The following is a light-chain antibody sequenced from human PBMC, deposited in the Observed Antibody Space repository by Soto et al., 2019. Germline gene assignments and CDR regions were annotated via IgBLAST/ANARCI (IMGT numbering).Light chain of an antibody. V-gene: IGKV1-9*01. J-gene: IGKJ4*01. CDR1: QGIGSY. CDR3: QQLNSYPLT. CDR2: ATS. Sequence: DIHLTQSPSFLSASVGDRVTITCRASQGIGSYLSWYQQKPGKAPKILIYATSTLQTGVPSRFSGSASGTDFTLTISSLQPEDVATYYCQQLNSYPLTFGGGTKVDSK.